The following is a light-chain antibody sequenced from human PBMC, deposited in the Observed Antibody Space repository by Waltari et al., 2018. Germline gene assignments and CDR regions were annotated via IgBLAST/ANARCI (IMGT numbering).Light chain of an antibody. Sequence: QSVLTQPPSVSAAPGQKVTISCSGGSSNIGNNFVSWYQQLPGTAPKLLIYDDNKRPSGSPDRFSGYKSGTSATLGITGLQTGDEADYYCGTWDTSLSAGVFGGGTKLTVL. CDR1: SSNIGNNF. CDR2: DDN. V-gene: IGLV1-51*01. CDR3: GTWDTSLSAGV. J-gene: IGLJ3*02.